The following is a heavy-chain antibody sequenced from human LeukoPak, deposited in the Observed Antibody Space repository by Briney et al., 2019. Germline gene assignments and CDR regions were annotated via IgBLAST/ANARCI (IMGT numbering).Heavy chain of an antibody. V-gene: IGHV4-39*07. D-gene: IGHD5-18*01. J-gene: IGHJ4*02. Sequence: SETLSLTCTVSGGSISSGSYYWSWIRQPPGKGLEWIGEINHSGSTNYNPSLKSRVTISVDTSKNQFSLKLSSVTAADTAVYYCAIPARYSYRFDYWGQGTLVTVSS. CDR2: INHSGST. CDR3: AIPARYSYRFDY. CDR1: GGSISSGSYY.